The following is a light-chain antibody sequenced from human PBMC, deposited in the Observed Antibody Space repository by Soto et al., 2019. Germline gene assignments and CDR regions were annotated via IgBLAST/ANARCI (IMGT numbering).Light chain of an antibody. V-gene: IGKV3-20*01. Sequence: EIVLTQSPGTLSLSPGERATLSCRASQSVSSSYLAWYQQKPGQAPRLLIYDASSRATGIPDRFSGSGSGTDFTLTISRLELEDFEVYYCQQYGSSPPDTFGRGTELEIQ. CDR3: QQYGSSPPDT. CDR2: DAS. J-gene: IGKJ2*01. CDR1: QSVSSSY.